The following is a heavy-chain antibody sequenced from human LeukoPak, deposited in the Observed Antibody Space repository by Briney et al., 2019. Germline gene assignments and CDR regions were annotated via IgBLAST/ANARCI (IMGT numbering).Heavy chain of an antibody. CDR1: GFTFSSYS. D-gene: IGHD3-10*01. CDR2: ISSSSSTI. CDR3: ARGYGSGNSNWFDP. V-gene: IGHV3-48*01. Sequence: GGSLRLSCAASGFTFSSYSMNWVRQAPGKGLEWVSYISSSSSTIYYADSVRGRFTISRDNAKNSLYLQMNSLRAEDTAVYYCARGYGSGNSNWFDPWGQGTLVTVSS. J-gene: IGHJ5*02.